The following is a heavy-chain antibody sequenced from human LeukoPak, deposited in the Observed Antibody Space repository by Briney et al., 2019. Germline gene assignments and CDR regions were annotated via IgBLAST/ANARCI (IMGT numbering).Heavy chain of an antibody. J-gene: IGHJ4*01. V-gene: IGHV3-23*01. CDR1: GFTFNNYA. CDR3: AKSGRIVFGGVHADY. D-gene: IGHD3-16*01. Sequence: GRSLRLSCAASGFTFNNYAMSWVRQAPGKGLEWVSAISTSGGSTYYADSVKGRFTISRDNSKNTVYLQMNSLRAEDTAVYYCAKSGRIVFGGVHADYWGQGTLVTVSS. CDR2: ISTSGGST.